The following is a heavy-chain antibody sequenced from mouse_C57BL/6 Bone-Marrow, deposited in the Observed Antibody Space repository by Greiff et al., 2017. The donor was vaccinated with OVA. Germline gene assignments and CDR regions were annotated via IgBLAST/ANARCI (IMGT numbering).Heavy chain of an antibody. CDR2: IRNKANGYTT. J-gene: IGHJ3*01. CDR3: ARFPWGP. V-gene: IGHV7-3*01. CDR1: GFTFTDYY. Sequence: EVQWVESGGGLVQPGGSLSLSCAASGFTFTDYYMSWVRQPPGKALEWLGFIRNKANGYTTEYSASVQGRFTISRDNSQSILYLQMNALRAEDSATYYCARFPWGPWGQGTLVTVSA.